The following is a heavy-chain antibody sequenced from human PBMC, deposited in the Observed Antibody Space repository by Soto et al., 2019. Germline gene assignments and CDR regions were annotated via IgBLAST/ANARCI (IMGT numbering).Heavy chain of an antibody. CDR3: AKSRLYYYEGTCFDY. Sequence: EVQLLESGGGLVQPGGSLRLSCAVSGFTFSSYAMSWVRQAPGKGLEWVSAISGSGGSTYYADSVKGRFTISRDNSKNTLYLQMNSLRAEDTAVYYCAKSRLYYYEGTCFDYWGQGTLVAVSS. CDR1: GFTFSSYA. CDR2: ISGSGGST. V-gene: IGHV3-23*01. J-gene: IGHJ4*02. D-gene: IGHD3-22*01.